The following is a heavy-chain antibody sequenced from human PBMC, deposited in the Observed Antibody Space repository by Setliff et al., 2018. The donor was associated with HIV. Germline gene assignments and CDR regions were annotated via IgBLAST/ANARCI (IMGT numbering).Heavy chain of an antibody. CDR2: IYWDDDK. Sequence: SGPTLVNPTQTLTLTCTFSGFSLSTSGVGVGWIRQPPGKALEWLALIYWDDDKRYSPSLKSRLTITKDTSKNQVVLTMTNMGPVDTATYYCAQDPVAGRGGAFDYWGQGTLVTVSS. D-gene: IGHD6-19*01. J-gene: IGHJ4*02. V-gene: IGHV2-5*02. CDR3: AQDPVAGRGGAFDY. CDR1: GFSLSTSGVG.